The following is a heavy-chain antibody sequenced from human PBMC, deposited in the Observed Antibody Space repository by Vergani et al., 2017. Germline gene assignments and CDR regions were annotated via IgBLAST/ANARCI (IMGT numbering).Heavy chain of an antibody. CDR1: GFTFIMHA. Sequence: EVQLLGSGGDLVQPGGSLRLSCAASGFTFIMHAMSWVRQAPGKGLEWVSTLSASDRRTHYADSVKGRFTISRDISKNTLFLHMNSLRPEGTAVYYCAKVGRSEVAGTFGAFDIWGQGTMVTVSS. V-gene: IGHV3-23*01. CDR3: AKVGRSEVAGTFGAFDI. CDR2: LSASDRRT. J-gene: IGHJ3*02. D-gene: IGHD6-19*01.